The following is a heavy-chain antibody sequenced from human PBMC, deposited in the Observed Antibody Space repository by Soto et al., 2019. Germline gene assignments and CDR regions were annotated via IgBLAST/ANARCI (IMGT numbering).Heavy chain of an antibody. CDR2: VNPNNGDT. Sequence: QVQLVQSGAELKKPGASVKVSCKASGYTFSNYDMNWVRQATGQGPEWIGWVNPNNGDTGYAQKFQGRVTLTTDISTTTAYMELTSLRSEDTPISYCAKVSRKGSAIDFDYWGQGTLITVSS. CDR1: GYTFSNYD. V-gene: IGHV1-8*01. CDR3: AKVSRKGSAIDFDY. J-gene: IGHJ4*02. D-gene: IGHD3-10*01.